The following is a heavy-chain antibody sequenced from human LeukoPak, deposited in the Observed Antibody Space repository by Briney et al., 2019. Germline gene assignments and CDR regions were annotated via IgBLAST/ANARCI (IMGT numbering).Heavy chain of an antibody. Sequence: GGALRLSCAASGFTFSSYWMSWVRQAPGKGLEWVANIKQDGSEKYYVDSVKGRFTISRDNAKNSLYLQMNSLRAGDTAVYYCASLATIRGDFDYWGQGTLVTVSS. CDR3: ASLATIRGDFDY. CDR2: IKQDGSEK. J-gene: IGHJ4*02. V-gene: IGHV3-7*03. D-gene: IGHD5-12*01. CDR1: GFTFSSYW.